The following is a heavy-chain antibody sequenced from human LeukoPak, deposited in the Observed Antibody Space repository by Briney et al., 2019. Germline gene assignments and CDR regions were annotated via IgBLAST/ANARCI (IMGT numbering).Heavy chain of an antibody. CDR1: GGSISSGGYY. CDR2: IYYSGST. Sequence: SETLSLTCTVSGGSISSGGYYWSWIRQHPGKGLEWIGYIYYSGSTYYNPSLKSRVTISVDTSKNQFSLKLSSVTAAGTAVYYCARALKYDFWSGYYSYYFDYWGQGTLVTVSS. J-gene: IGHJ4*02. D-gene: IGHD3-3*01. V-gene: IGHV4-31*03. CDR3: ARALKYDFWSGYYSYYFDY.